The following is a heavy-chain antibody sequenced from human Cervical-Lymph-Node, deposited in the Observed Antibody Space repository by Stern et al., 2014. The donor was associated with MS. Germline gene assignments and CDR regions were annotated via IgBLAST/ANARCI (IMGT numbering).Heavy chain of an antibody. CDR2: ISWNSGTI. CDR3: VKSTGSGYYYDGMDV. D-gene: IGHD3-3*01. V-gene: IGHV3-9*01. CDR1: GFKFDDYA. J-gene: IGHJ6*02. Sequence: EVQLVESGGGLVQPGRSLRLSCAASGFKFDDYAMHWGRQAPGKGLEWVLGISWNSGTIGYADSVKGRFTISRDNTKNSVYVQMSSLRPEDTALYYCVKSTGSGYYYDGMDVWGQGTTVTVSS.